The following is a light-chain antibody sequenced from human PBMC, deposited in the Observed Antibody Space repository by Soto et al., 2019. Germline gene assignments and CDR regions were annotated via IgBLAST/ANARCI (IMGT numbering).Light chain of an antibody. V-gene: IGKV1-5*03. CDR2: KAS. CDR3: QQYNSSAWT. CDR1: QSISSW. Sequence: DIQMTQSPSTLSASVGDRVTITCRASQSISSWLAWYQQKPGKAPKLLLYKASSLESGVPSRFSGSGSGTEFTLTISSLQPDDFTTYYCQQYNSSAWTFGQGTKVEIK. J-gene: IGKJ1*01.